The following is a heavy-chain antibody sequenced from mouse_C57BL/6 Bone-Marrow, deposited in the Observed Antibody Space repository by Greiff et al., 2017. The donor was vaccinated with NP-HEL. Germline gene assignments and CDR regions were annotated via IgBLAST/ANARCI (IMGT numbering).Heavy chain of an antibody. CDR3: ARDCDGAMDY. CDR1: GFTFSSYA. D-gene: IGHD2-3*01. V-gene: IGHV5-4*01. CDR2: ISDGGSYT. J-gene: IGHJ4*01. Sequence: DVKLVESGGGLVKPGGSLKLSCAASGFTFSSYAMSWVRRTPEKRLEWVATISDGGSYTYYPDNVKGRFTISRDNAKNNLYLQMSHLKSEDTAMYYCARDCDGAMDYWGQGTSVTVSS.